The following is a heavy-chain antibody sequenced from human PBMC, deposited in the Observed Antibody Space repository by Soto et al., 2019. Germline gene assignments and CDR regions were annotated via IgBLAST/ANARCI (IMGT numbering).Heavy chain of an antibody. CDR2: IYYSGST. D-gene: IGHD3-22*01. CDR1: GGSISSGGYY. Sequence: SETLSLTCTVSGGSISSGGYYWSWIRQHPGKGLEWIGYIYYSGSTYYNPSLKSRVTISVDTSKNQFSLKLSSVTAADTAVYYCARKTYNYGSSGSELDYWGQGTLVTVSS. CDR3: ARKTYNYGSSGSELDY. J-gene: IGHJ4*02. V-gene: IGHV4-31*03.